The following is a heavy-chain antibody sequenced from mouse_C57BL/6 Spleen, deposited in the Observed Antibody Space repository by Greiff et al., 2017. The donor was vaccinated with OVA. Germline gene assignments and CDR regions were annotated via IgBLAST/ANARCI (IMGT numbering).Heavy chain of an antibody. CDR1: GYTFTSYD. J-gene: IGHJ3*01. Sequence: VKLMESGPELVKPGASVKLSCKASGYTFTSYDINWVKQRPGQGLEWIGRIYPRDGSTKYNEKFKGKATLTVDTSSSTAYMELHSLTSEDSAVYFCAIDSSSWFAYWGQGTLVTVSA. CDR3: AIDSSSWFAY. CDR2: IYPRDGST. D-gene: IGHD3-2*01. V-gene: IGHV1-85*01.